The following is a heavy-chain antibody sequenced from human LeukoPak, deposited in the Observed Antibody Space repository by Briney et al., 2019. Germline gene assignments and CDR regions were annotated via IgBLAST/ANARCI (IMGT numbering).Heavy chain of an antibody. Sequence: GGSQRLSCAASGFTVSRNYMSWVRQAPRQGMEWLSLIYSAGRTDSAASVKGRFTISTDTSKTTLYPQVTSLRADDTAVYYCASIDYGGSYWGQGTLVTVSS. D-gene: IGHD4-23*01. CDR2: IYSAGRT. CDR3: ASIDYGGSY. CDR1: GFTVSRNY. J-gene: IGHJ4*02. V-gene: IGHV3-66*01.